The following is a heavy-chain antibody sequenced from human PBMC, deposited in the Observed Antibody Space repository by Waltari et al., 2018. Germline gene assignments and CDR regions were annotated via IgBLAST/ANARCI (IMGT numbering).Heavy chain of an antibody. CDR1: GGTFSSYA. D-gene: IGHD2-15*01. Sequence: QVQLVQSGAEVKKPGSSVKVSCKASGGTFSSYAISWVRQAPGQGLEWMGRSIPIFGTANYAQKFQGRVTITADKSTSTAYMELSSLRSEDTAVYYCARDHGYCSGGSCYYAFDIWGQGTMVTVSS. CDR2: SIPIFGTA. J-gene: IGHJ3*02. V-gene: IGHV1-69*08. CDR3: ARDHGYCSGGSCYYAFDI.